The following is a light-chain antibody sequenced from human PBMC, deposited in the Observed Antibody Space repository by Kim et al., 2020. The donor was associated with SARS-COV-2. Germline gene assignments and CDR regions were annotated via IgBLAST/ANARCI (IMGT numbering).Light chain of an antibody. V-gene: IGKV1-17*03. CDR2: AAS. CDR1: QGISNC. J-gene: IGKJ4*01. CDR3: LQHNSYPLT. Sequence: ASVGERIIITCRTGQGISNCLAWFQQKPGKIPKRLIYAASSLQSGVPSRFSGSGSGTEFTLTISSLQPEDFATYYCLQHNSYPLTFGGGTKVDIK.